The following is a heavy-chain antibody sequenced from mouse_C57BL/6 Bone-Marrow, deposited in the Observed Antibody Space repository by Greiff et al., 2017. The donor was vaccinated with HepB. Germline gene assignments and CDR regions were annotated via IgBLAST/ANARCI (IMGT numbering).Heavy chain of an antibody. J-gene: IGHJ2*01. D-gene: IGHD1-1*01. CDR3: ARWGYGSSYHY. CDR1: GYTFTSYW. Sequence: QVQLQQPGAELVRPGTSVKLSCKASGYTFTSYWMHWVKQRPGQGLEWIGVIDPSDSYTNYNQKFKGKATLTVDTSSSTAYMQLSSLTSEDSAVCYCARWGYGSSYHYWGQGTTLTVSS. V-gene: IGHV1-59*01. CDR2: IDPSDSYT.